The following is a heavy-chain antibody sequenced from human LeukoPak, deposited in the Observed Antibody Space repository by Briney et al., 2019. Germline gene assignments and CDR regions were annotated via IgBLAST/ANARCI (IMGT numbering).Heavy chain of an antibody. V-gene: IGHV3-33*06. D-gene: IGHD3-22*01. CDR2: IWYDGTNE. J-gene: IGHJ4*02. CDR1: GFSFSTYG. Sequence: GSLRLSCAASGFSFSTYGMQWVRQAPGKGLEWVAVIWYDGTNEDYADSVKGRFTISRDNSKNSLSLQVSSLRAEDTAVYYCAKTNGYYSDWGQGTLVTVSS. CDR3: AKTNGYYSD.